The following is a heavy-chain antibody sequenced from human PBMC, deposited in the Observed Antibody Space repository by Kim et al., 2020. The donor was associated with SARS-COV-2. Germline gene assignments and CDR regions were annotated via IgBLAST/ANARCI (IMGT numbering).Heavy chain of an antibody. J-gene: IGHJ4*02. CDR3: ASPGRGSGYADY. CDR1: GGTFSSYA. Sequence: SVKVSCKASGGTFSSYAISWVRQAPGQGLEWMGRIIPILGIANYAQKFQGRVTITADKSTSTAYMELSSLRSEDTAVYYCASPGRGSGYADYWGQGTLVTVSS. V-gene: IGHV1-69*04. D-gene: IGHD3-22*01. CDR2: IIPILGIA.